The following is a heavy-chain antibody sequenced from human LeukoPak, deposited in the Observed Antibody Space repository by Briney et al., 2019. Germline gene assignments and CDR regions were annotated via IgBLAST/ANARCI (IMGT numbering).Heavy chain of an antibody. J-gene: IGHJ6*03. CDR2: IIPIFGTA. D-gene: IGHD3-3*01. Sequence: SVKVSCKASGYTFSNYGICWVRQAPGQGLEWMRGIIPIFGTANYAQKFQGRVTITTDESTSTAYMELSSLRSEDTAVYYCARGRFLEWVYYYMDVWGKGTTVTVSS. V-gene: IGHV1-69*05. CDR3: ARGRFLEWVYYYMDV. CDR1: GYTFSNYG.